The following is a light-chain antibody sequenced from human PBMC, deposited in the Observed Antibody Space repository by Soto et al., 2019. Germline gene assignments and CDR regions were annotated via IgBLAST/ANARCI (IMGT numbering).Light chain of an antibody. J-gene: IGKJ2*01. CDR2: GAS. Sequence: EIVLTQSPATLSLSPGERATLSCRASQSVSSHLAWYQQKPGQAPRLLIYGASNRATGFPARFSGSGSGTDFTLTISPLEPEDVAVYYCQHQTNCQHTFGQGTKLEIK. CDR3: QHQTNCQHT. V-gene: IGKV3-11*01. CDR1: QSVSSH.